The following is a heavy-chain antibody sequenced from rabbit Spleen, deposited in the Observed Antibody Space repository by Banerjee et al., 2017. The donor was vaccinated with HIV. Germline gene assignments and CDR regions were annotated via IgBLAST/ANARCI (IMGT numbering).Heavy chain of an antibody. Sequence: QLVESGGGLVQPGGSLKLSCKASGFDFSTYSMSWVRQAPGKGLEWIGYIVPIFGVTYYANWVNGRFTISSHNAQNTLYLQLNSLTAADTATYFCARDDGSYDYIDGYFNLWGPGTLVTVS. CDR3: ARDDGSYDYIDGYFNL. CDR2: IVPIFGVT. V-gene: IGHV1S7*01. J-gene: IGHJ4*01. D-gene: IGHD6-1*01. CDR1: GFDFSTYS.